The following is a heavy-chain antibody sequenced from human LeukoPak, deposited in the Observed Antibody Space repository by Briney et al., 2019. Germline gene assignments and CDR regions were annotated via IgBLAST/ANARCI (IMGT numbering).Heavy chain of an antibody. CDR1: GGSLSSYY. CDR3: ARRSWYHYFDY. Sequence: SETLSPTCTVSGGSLSSYYWSWIRQPPGKGLEWIGYIYYSGSTYYNPSLKSRVTISVDTSKNQFSLKLSSVTAADTAVYYCARRSWYHYFDYWGQGTLVTVSS. J-gene: IGHJ4*02. D-gene: IGHD6-13*01. CDR2: IYYSGST. V-gene: IGHV4-59*04.